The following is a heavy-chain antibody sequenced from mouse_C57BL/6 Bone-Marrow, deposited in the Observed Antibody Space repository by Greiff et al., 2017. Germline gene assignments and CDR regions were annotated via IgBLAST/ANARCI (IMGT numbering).Heavy chain of an antibody. D-gene: IGHD2-2*01. Sequence: VQGVESGPELVKPGASVKLSCKASGYTFTSYDINWVKQRPGQGLEWIGWIYPRDGSTKYNEKFKGKATLTVDKSSSTAYMQLSSLTSADSAVYYCAIAPMVSFDYWGQGTTLTVSS. J-gene: IGHJ2*01. CDR3: AIAPMVSFDY. V-gene: IGHV1-85*01. CDR2: IYPRDGST. CDR1: GYTFTSYD.